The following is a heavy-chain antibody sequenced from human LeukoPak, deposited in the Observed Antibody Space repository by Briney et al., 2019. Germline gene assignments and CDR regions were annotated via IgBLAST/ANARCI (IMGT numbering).Heavy chain of an antibody. Sequence: GGSLRLSCAASGFTFSIYSINWVRQAPGKGLEWVSSISSSSSYIYYADSVKGRFTISRDNAKNSLYLHMNSLRAEDTAVYFCAREPTVGTPPAWGQGTLVTASS. CDR1: GFTFSIYS. V-gene: IGHV3-21*01. CDR2: ISSSSSYI. CDR3: AREPTVGTPPA. D-gene: IGHD1-26*01. J-gene: IGHJ4*02.